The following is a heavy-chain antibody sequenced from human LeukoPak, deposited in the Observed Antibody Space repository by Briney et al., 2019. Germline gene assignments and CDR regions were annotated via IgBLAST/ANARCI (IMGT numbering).Heavy chain of an antibody. V-gene: IGHV3-21*01. CDR1: GFTFSSYS. CDR3: ARDIVATTSPYYFDY. D-gene: IGHD5-12*01. Sequence: PGGSLRLSCAASGFTFSSYSMNWIRQAPGKGLEWVSSISGSTSYMYYADSVKGRFTISRDNAKNSLYLQMNSLRAEDTAVYYCARDIVATTSPYYFDYWVQGTLVTVSS. CDR2: ISGSTSYM. J-gene: IGHJ4*02.